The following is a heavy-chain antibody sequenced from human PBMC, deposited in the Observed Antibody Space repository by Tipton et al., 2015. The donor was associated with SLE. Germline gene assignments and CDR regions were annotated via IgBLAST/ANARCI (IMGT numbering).Heavy chain of an antibody. Sequence: QLVQSGPEVKEPGASVKVSCKASGYPFGSYGFTWVRQAPGQGLEWMGWISGENGNTNYAQELQGRVILTTDTTTNTAFMELRSLRSDDTAVYFCSRAISQQYSTIWSDYWGQGTLVTVSS. V-gene: IGHV1-18*01. CDR2: ISGENGNT. D-gene: IGHD2-2*01. CDR3: SRAISQQYSTIWSDY. J-gene: IGHJ4*02. CDR1: GYPFGSYG.